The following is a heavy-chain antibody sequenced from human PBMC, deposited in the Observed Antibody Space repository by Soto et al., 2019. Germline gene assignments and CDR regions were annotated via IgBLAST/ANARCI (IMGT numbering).Heavy chain of an antibody. CDR2: IFYTGST. CDR1: GGSISSSSYY. D-gene: IGHD3-22*01. J-gene: IGHJ4*02. Sequence: QLQLQESGPGLVKPSETLSLTCTVSGGSISSSSYYWGWIRQPPGKVLEWIGSIFYTGSTYHNPSRKSRVTISVDTSKNQFSLKLSSVTAADTAVYYCARQGRYYNDSSGYYVDYWGQGTLVTVSS. V-gene: IGHV4-39*01. CDR3: ARQGRYYNDSSGYYVDY.